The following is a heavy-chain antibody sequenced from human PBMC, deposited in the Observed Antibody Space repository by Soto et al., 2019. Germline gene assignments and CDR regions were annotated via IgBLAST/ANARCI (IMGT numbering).Heavy chain of an antibody. CDR2: IIPILGIA. D-gene: IGHD5-12*01. V-gene: IGHV1-69*04. CDR1: GGTFSSYA. J-gene: IGHJ4*02. CDR3: AGESRDGYNFAY. Sequence: ASVKVSCKASGGTFSSYAISWVRQAPGQGLEWMGRIIPILGIANYAQKFQGRVTITADKSTSTAYMELSSLRSEDTAVYYCAGESRDGYNFAYWGQGTLVTVSS.